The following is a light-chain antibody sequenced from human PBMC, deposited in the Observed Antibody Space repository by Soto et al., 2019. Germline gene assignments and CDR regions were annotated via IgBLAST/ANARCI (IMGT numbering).Light chain of an antibody. Sequence: QSVLTQPASVSGSPGQSITISCTGTSSDGVSHNCVSWYQQHPGKAPKLMIYDVSNRPSGVSYRFSGSKSGNTASLTISGLQAEDEADYYCSSCTSSNTFVFGTG. CDR2: DVS. V-gene: IGLV2-14*03. J-gene: IGLJ1*01. CDR1: SSDGVSHNC. CDR3: SSCTSSNTFV.